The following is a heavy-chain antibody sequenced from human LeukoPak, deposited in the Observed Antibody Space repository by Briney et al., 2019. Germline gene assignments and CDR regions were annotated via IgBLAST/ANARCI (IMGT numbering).Heavy chain of an antibody. V-gene: IGHV3-33*06. D-gene: IGHD2-2*01. J-gene: IGHJ3*02. CDR2: IWYDGSNK. Sequence: GGSLRLSCAASGFIFSSYGMHWVRQAPGKGLEWVAVIWYDGSNKYYADSMKGRFTISRDNYKNTLYLKMNSLRAEDTAVYYCAKSEVVPAAMGVGAFDIWGQGTMVTVSS. CDR3: AKSEVVPAAMGVGAFDI. CDR1: GFIFSSYG.